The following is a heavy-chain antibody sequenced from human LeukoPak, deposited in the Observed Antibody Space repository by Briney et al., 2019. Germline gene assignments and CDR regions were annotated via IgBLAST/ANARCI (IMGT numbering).Heavy chain of an antibody. Sequence: SETLSLTCTVSGVSISRSTYYWAWIRQPPGKGLEWIGSVYYGRSPYFNPSLESRATISVDTSKNHFSLKMSSVTAADTAVYYCARSSGTGTFSYWGQGTLVTVSS. D-gene: IGHD6-25*01. CDR2: VYYGRSP. CDR3: ARSSGTGTFSY. J-gene: IGHJ4*02. CDR1: GVSISRSTYY. V-gene: IGHV4-39*02.